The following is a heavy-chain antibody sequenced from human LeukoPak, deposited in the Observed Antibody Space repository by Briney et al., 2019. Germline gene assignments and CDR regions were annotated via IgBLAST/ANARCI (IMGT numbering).Heavy chain of an antibody. V-gene: IGHV3-23*01. J-gene: IGHJ4*02. D-gene: IGHD6-19*01. CDR2: ISGSGGST. CDR1: GFTFSSCV. Sequence: GGSLRLSCAASGFTFSSCVMNWVRQAPGKGLEWVSGISGSGGSTYYADSVKGRFTISRDNSKDTLYLQMSSLRGDDTAVYYCYISGWTEDIDNWGQGTLVSVSS. CDR3: YISGWTEDIDN.